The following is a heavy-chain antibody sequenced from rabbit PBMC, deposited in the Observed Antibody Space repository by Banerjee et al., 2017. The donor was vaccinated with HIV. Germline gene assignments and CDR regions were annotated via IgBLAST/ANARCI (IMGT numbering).Heavy chain of an antibody. CDR2: IYAGSSGST. V-gene: IGHV1S40*01. D-gene: IGHD4-1*01. J-gene: IGHJ4*01. CDR1: GFSFSSNYY. CDR3: AREWSAWGLHL. Sequence: QSLEESGGDLVKPGASLTLTCTASGFSFSSNYYMCWVRQAPGKGLEWIACIYAGSSGSTYYASWAKGRFTISKTSSTTVTLQMTSLTAADTATYFCAREWSAWGLHLWGPGTLVTVS.